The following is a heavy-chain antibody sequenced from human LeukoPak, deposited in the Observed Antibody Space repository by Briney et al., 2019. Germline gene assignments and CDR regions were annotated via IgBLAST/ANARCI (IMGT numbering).Heavy chain of an antibody. Sequence: GGSLRLSCAASGITFSSYAMAWVRQAPGKGLEWVSSISSSSSYIYYADSVKGRFTISRDNAKNSLYLQMNSLRAENTAVYYCAKTPDIVATRGLDYWGQGTLVTVSS. J-gene: IGHJ4*02. CDR1: GITFSSYA. CDR3: AKTPDIVATRGLDY. CDR2: ISSSSSYI. V-gene: IGHV3-21*04. D-gene: IGHD5-12*01.